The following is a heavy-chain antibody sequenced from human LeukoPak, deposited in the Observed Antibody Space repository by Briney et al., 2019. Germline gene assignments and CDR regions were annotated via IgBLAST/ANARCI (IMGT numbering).Heavy chain of an antibody. CDR1: GCSISSGGYS. D-gene: IGHD2-2*01. CDR2: IYHSGST. Sequence: SETLSLTCAVSGCSISSGGYSWSWIRQPPGKGLEWIGYIYHSGSTYYNPSLKIRVTISVDRSKNQFSLKLSSVTAADTAVYYCARGRVPAAIHILYVWGKGTTVTVSS. J-gene: IGHJ6*04. CDR3: ARGRVPAAIHILYV. V-gene: IGHV4-30-2*01.